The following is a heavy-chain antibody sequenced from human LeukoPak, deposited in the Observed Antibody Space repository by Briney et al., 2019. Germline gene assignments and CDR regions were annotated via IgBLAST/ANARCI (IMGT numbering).Heavy chain of an antibody. D-gene: IGHD2-15*01. V-gene: IGHV3-33*01. CDR2: IWYDGTNT. CDR1: GFTFSSYG. J-gene: IGHJ3*02. CDR3: ARDFCSGGSCYPDAFDI. Sequence: GGSLRLSCAASGFTFSSYGMHWVRQAPGKGVEWVAVIWYDGTNTYYADSLKGRFTISRDNSKNTLYLQMNSLRAEDTAVYYCARDFCSGGSCYPDAFDIWGQGTMVTVSS.